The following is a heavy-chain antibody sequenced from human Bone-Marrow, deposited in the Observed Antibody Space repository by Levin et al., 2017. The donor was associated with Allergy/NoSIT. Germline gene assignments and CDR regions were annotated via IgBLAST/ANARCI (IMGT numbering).Heavy chain of an antibody. CDR3: AKGRSVAGTEYYYGMDV. J-gene: IGHJ6*02. D-gene: IGHD6-19*01. CDR1: GFTFSTYA. CDR2: ISASDDRT. V-gene: IGHV3-23*01. Sequence: ASVKVSCAVSGFTFSTYAMTWVRQAPGKGLEWVSGISASDDRTHYADSVRGRFTIARDNSKETLFLQLNNLRADDTAVYYCAKGRSVAGTEYYYGMDVWGRGTAVTVSS.